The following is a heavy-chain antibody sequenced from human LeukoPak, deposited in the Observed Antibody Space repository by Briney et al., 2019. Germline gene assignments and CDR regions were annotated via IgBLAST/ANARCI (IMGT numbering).Heavy chain of an antibody. Sequence: ASVKVSCKASGYTFTAYYMHWVRRAPGQGLEWMGWINPNSGGTNYAQKFQGRVTMTRDTSISTAYMELSRLRSDDTAVYYCARDYDDSSGFGAFDIWGQGTMVTASS. CDR3: ARDYDDSSGFGAFDI. J-gene: IGHJ3*02. D-gene: IGHD3-22*01. CDR1: GYTFTAYY. CDR2: INPNSGGT. V-gene: IGHV1-2*02.